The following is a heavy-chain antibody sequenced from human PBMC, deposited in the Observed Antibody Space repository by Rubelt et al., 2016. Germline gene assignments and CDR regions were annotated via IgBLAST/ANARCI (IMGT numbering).Heavy chain of an antibody. Sequence: EVQLVESGGGLVQPGGSLRLSCAASGFSFNIYEMNWVRQAPGKGLEWVSYITASGGARYYADGVKGRFTVSRDNAKNLLYLQMTNVTDDDTALYYCVRDEYGVGGDPWGQGTLVTVSS. J-gene: IGHJ5*02. CDR3: VRDEYGVGGDP. V-gene: IGHV3-48*03. D-gene: IGHD2/OR15-2a*01. CDR1: GFSFNIYE. CDR2: ITASGGAR.